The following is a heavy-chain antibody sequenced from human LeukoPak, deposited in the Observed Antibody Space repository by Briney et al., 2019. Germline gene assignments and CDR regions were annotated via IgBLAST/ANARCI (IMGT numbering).Heavy chain of an antibody. CDR3: ARHTPPTEY. V-gene: IGHV4-30-2*01. Sequence: SETLSLTCTVSGGSISSGSYYWSWIRQPPGKGLEWIGYIYHGGSTYYNPSLKSRVTISVDRSKNQFSLKLSSVTAADTAVYYCARHTPPTEYWGQGTLVTVSS. CDR1: GGSISSGSYY. J-gene: IGHJ4*02. CDR2: IYHGGST. D-gene: IGHD2-15*01.